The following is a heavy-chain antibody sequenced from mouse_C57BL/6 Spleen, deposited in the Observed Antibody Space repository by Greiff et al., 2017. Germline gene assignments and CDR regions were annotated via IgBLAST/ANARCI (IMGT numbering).Heavy chain of an antibody. CDR3: TEVPPWFAY. CDR2: IRLKSDNYAT. V-gene: IGHV6-3*01. CDR1: GFTFSNYW. J-gene: IGHJ3*01. Sequence: EVMLVESGGGLVQPGGSMKLSCVASGFTFSNYWMNWVRQSPEKGLEWVAQIRLKSDNYATHYAESVKGRFTISRDDSKSSVYLQMNNLRAEDTGIYYCTEVPPWFAYWGQGTLVTVSA.